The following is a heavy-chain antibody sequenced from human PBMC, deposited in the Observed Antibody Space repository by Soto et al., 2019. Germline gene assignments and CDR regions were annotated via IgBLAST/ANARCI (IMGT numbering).Heavy chain of an antibody. CDR1: GFTFSSYG. Sequence: GGSLRLSCAASGFTFSSYGMHWVRQAPGKGLEWVAVISYDGSNKYYADSVKGRFTISRDNSKNTLYLQMNSLRAEDTAVYYCAKELDSDYYYMDVWGKGTTVTVSS. CDR3: AKELDSDYYYMDV. CDR2: ISYDGSNK. V-gene: IGHV3-30*18. D-gene: IGHD2-21*01. J-gene: IGHJ6*03.